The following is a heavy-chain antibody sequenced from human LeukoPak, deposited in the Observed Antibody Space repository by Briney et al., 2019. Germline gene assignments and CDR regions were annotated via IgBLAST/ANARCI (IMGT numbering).Heavy chain of an antibody. CDR1: GGSFSGYY. CDR3: ASLDVVVPAATSKYYFDY. J-gene: IGHJ4*02. D-gene: IGHD2-2*01. V-gene: IGHV4-34*01. Sequence: SETLSLTCAVYGGSFSGYYWSWIRQPPGKGLEWIGEIDHSGSTNYNPSLKSRVTISVDTSKNQFSLKLSSVTAADTAVYYCASLDVVVPAATSKYYFDYWGQGTLVTVSS. CDR2: IDHSGST.